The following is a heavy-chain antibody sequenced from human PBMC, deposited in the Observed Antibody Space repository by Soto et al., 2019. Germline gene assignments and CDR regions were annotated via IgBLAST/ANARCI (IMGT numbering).Heavy chain of an antibody. Sequence: GGSLRLSCAASGFTFSSSIINWVRQAPGQGLEWVSSISGSSDFLYYADSVKGRFTISRDTATNSLYLQMNSLRAEDTAVYYCATSTWYAFDIWGQGTMVTVSS. CDR1: GFTFSSSI. CDR2: ISGSSDFL. D-gene: IGHD6-13*01. J-gene: IGHJ3*02. CDR3: ATSTWYAFDI. V-gene: IGHV3-21*01.